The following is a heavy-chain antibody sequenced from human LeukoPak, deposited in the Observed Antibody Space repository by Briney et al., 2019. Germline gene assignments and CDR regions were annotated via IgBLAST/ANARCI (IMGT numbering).Heavy chain of an antibody. Sequence: SETLSLTCTVSGGSISSSSYYWGWIRQPPGKGLEWIGRIYYSGSTYYNPSLESRVTISVDTSKNQFSLKLSSVTAADTAVYYCARRPHDYYDSSGYYFDYWGQGTLVTVSS. D-gene: IGHD3-22*01. V-gene: IGHV4-39*01. CDR3: ARRPHDYYDSSGYYFDY. CDR2: IYYSGST. J-gene: IGHJ4*02. CDR1: GGSISSSSYY.